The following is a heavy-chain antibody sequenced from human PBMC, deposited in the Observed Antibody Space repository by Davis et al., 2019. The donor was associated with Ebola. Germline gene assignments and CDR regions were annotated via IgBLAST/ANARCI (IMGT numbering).Heavy chain of an antibody. D-gene: IGHD3-3*01. Sequence: GGSLRLSCAASGFTFSSYAMSWVRQAPVKGLEWVSAISGSGGSTYYADSVKGRFTISRDNSKNTLYLQMNSLRAEDTAVYYCAKMYDFWSGYYNRYFDYWGQGTLVTVSS. CDR3: AKMYDFWSGYYNRYFDY. J-gene: IGHJ4*02. CDR2: ISGSGGST. CDR1: GFTFSSYA. V-gene: IGHV3-23*01.